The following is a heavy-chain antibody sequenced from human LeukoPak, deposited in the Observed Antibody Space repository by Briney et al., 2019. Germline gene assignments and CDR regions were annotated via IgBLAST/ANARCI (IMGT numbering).Heavy chain of an antibody. CDR3: ARSLGSTTCLNV. CDR1: GYMFNKYW. CDR2: IYPGDSET. D-gene: IGHD2-2*01. J-gene: IGHJ6*04. Sequence: GESLEISFKGSGYMFNKYWIGWVRPMPGKGPEWMGLIYPGDSETRYSPSFQGQVTISADKSINTTYLQWSSLKASDTAIYYCARSLGSTTCLNVWGKGTTVIVSS. V-gene: IGHV5-51*01.